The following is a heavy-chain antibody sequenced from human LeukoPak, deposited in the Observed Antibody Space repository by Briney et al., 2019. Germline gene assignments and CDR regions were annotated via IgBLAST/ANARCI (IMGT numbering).Heavy chain of an antibody. CDR1: GFTFSSYG. J-gene: IGHJ4*02. CDR2: IRYDGSNK. V-gene: IGHV3-30*02. D-gene: IGHD3-22*01. Sequence: PGGSLRLSCAASGFTFSSYGMHWVRQAPGKGLEWVAFIRYDGSNKYYADSVKGRFTISRDNSKNTLYLQMNSLRAEDTAVYYCAKDSDRMFDYWGQGTLVTVSP. CDR3: AKDSDRMFDY.